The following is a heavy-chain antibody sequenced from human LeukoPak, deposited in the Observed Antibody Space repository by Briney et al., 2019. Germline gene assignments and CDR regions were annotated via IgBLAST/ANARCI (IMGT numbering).Heavy chain of an antibody. CDR3: ARAIDTATPVYYYYGMDV. Sequence: GGSLRLSCAASGFTFSNYSMNWVRQAPGKGLEWVSSISSSSSHIYYADSVKGRFTISRDNAKNSLYLQMNSLRAEDTAVYYCARAIDTATPVYYYYGMDVWGKGTTVTVSS. J-gene: IGHJ6*04. D-gene: IGHD5-18*01. CDR2: ISSSSSHI. V-gene: IGHV3-21*01. CDR1: GFTFSNYS.